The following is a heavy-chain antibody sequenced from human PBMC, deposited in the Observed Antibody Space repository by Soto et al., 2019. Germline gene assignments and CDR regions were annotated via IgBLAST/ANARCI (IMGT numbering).Heavy chain of an antibody. Sequence: ASVKVSCKASGYSFTDYHIHWVRQAPGQGLEWLGRINPKSGGTSTAQKFQGWVTMTTDTSISTASMELTRLTSDDTAIYYCARGDSTDCSIGVCSFFYHHDMDVWGQGTTVTVSS. J-gene: IGHJ6*02. D-gene: IGHD2-8*01. CDR3: ARGDSTDCSIGVCSFFYHHDMDV. CDR1: GYSFTDYH. CDR2: INPKSGGT. V-gene: IGHV1-2*04.